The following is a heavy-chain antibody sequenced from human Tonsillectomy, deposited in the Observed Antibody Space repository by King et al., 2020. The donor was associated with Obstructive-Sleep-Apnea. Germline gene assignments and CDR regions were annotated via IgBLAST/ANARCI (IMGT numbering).Heavy chain of an antibody. D-gene: IGHD2/OR15-2a*01. CDR3: ARTGIRNNNSWYLFDY. V-gene: IGHV1-2*02. Sequence: QLVQSGAEVKEPGASVKVSCKASGYTFTAYYMHWVRQAPGQGLEWMGWINPHSGATNYAQKFQGRVTMTRDTSIDTVYMDLSRLTSDDTAVYYCARTGIRNNNSWYLFDYWGQGTLVTVSS. CDR1: GYTFTAYY. J-gene: IGHJ4*02. CDR2: INPHSGAT.